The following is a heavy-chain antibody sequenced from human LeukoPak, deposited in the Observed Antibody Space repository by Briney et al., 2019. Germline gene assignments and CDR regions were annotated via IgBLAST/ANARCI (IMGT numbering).Heavy chain of an antibody. CDR3: ARYVWGSYPTFEDY. V-gene: IGHV4-38-2*02. J-gene: IGHJ4*02. CDR1: GYSINSGYH. CDR2: IYHSGST. Sequence: PSETLSLTCIVSGYSINSGYHWGRIRQPPGKGLEWIGSIYHSGSTYYNPSLKSRVTISIDTSKNQFSLKLSSVTAADTAVYYCARYVWGSYPTFEDYWGQGTLVTVSS. D-gene: IGHD3-16*02.